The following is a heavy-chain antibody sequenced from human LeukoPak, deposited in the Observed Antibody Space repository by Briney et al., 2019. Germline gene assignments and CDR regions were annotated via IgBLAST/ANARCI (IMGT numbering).Heavy chain of an antibody. CDR2: IGGSGDKT. V-gene: IGHV3-23*01. CDR1: GFTFNRNA. Sequence: GGSLRLSCAASGFTFNRNAISWVRQAPGKGLEWVSTIGGSGDKTFYADSVRGRFTTSRDNSKNPLFLQMDPLRADDTAVYYCAKGSTDSRPYYFDFWGQGTLVTVSS. J-gene: IGHJ4*02. D-gene: IGHD6-13*01. CDR3: AKGSTDSRPYYFDF.